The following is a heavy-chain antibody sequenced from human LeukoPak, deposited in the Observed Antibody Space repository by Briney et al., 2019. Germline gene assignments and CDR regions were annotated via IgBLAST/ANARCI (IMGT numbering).Heavy chain of an antibody. CDR2: INPYSGGT. V-gene: IGHV1-2*02. Sequence: GASVKVSCKASGFTFTGYYLHWVRQAPGQGLEWMGWINPYSGGTNCAQKFQERVTMTRDTSITTAYMEMSRLRYDDTAVYYCARRGYCSGSYEDYWGQGTLVTVSS. CDR3: ARRGYCSGSYEDY. J-gene: IGHJ4*02. CDR1: GFTFTGYY. D-gene: IGHD3-10*01.